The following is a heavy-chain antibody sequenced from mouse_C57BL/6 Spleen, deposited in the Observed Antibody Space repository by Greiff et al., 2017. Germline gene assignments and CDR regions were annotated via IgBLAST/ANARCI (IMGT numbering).Heavy chain of an antibody. CDR2: ISSGSSTI. D-gene: IGHD1-1*01. J-gene: IGHJ4*01. CDR3: ARGGYGSRYYYAMDY. Sequence: EVKLVESGGGLVKPGGSLKLSCAASGFTFSDSGMHWVRQAPEKGLEWVAYISSGSSTISYADTVKGRFTISRDNAKNTLFLQMTSLRSEDTAMYYCARGGYGSRYYYAMDYWGQGTSVTVSS. CDR1: GFTFSDSG. V-gene: IGHV5-17*01.